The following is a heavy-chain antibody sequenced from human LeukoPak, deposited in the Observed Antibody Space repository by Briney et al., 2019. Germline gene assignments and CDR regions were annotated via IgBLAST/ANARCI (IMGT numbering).Heavy chain of an antibody. CDR1: GFTFSNYA. CDR3: AKGDQGEPFHFGP. D-gene: IGHD3-16*01. J-gene: IGHJ5*02. CDR2: ISGSGGST. Sequence: PGGSLRLSCAASGFTFSNYAMNWVRQAPGKGLEWVSAISGSGGSTYYADSVKGRFTISRDNSKNTLYLQMNSLRAEDTAVYYCAKGDQGEPFHFGPWGQETLVTVSS. V-gene: IGHV3-23*01.